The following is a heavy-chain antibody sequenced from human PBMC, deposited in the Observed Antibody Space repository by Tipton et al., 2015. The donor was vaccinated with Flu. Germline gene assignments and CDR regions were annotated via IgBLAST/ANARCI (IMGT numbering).Heavy chain of an antibody. J-gene: IGHJ2*01. CDR2: IYYSGST. D-gene: IGHD2-21*02. CDR3: ARGSKWDCGGYGYFDR. V-gene: IGHV4-61*01. Sequence: TLSLTCTVSGGSVSSGSYYWSWIRQPPGKGLEWIGYIYYSGSTNYNPSLKSRVTISVDTSKNQFSLKLSSVTAADTAVYYCARGSKWDCGGYGYFDRWRRGTLVTVSS. CDR1: GGSVSSGSYY.